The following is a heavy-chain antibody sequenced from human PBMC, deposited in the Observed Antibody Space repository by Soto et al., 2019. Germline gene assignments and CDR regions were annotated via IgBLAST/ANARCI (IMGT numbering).Heavy chain of an antibody. CDR1: GGSLSSDNFF. J-gene: IGHJ3*02. D-gene: IGHD1-26*01. CDR2: IYHTGAA. Sequence: QVQLQESGPGLVKPSQTLSVTCTVSGGSLSSDNFFWSWVRQHPGTGLAWVGYIYHTGAAYYNPSLKRRITISLDTSKNRFALSPISVTGADTAVYYCAREVISAATSEAFDIWGQGTMVTVSS. V-gene: IGHV4-31*03. CDR3: AREVISAATSEAFDI.